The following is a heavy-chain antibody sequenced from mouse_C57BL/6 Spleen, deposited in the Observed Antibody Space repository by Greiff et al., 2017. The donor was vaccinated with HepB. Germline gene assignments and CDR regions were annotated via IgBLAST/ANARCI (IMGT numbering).Heavy chain of an antibody. CDR3: ARSFITTVVATEWYFDV. CDR2: IDPANGNT. V-gene: IGHV14-3*01. CDR1: GFNIKNTY. Sequence: VQLQQSVAELVRPGASVKLSCTASGFNIKNTYMHWVKQRPEQGLEWIGRIDPANGNTKYAPKFQGKATITADTSSNTAYLQLGSLTSEDTAIYYCARSFITTVVATEWYFDVWGTGTTVTVSS. J-gene: IGHJ1*03. D-gene: IGHD1-1*01.